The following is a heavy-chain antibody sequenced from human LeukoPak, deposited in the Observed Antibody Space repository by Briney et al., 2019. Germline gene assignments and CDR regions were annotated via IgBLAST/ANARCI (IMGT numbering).Heavy chain of an antibody. CDR2: LYHSGST. J-gene: IGHJ3*02. V-gene: IGHV4-34*01. CDR1: GGSFSGYY. Sequence: SETLSLTCAVYGGSFSGYYWSWIRQPPGKGLEWIGSLYHSGSTFYNPSLKSRVTISVDTSKNQFSLKLSSVTAADTAVYYCANIIVGTTRHAFDIWGQGTMVTVSS. CDR3: ANIIVGTTRHAFDI. D-gene: IGHD1-26*01.